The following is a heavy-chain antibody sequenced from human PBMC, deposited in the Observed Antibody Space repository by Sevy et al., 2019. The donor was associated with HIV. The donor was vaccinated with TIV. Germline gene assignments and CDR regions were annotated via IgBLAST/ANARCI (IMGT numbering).Heavy chain of an antibody. V-gene: IGHV4-39*01. CDR1: GGSISSSSYY. CDR3: ASILRVLEWLLFDY. CDR2: IYYSGST. J-gene: IGHJ4*02. D-gene: IGHD3-3*01. Sequence: SETLSLTCTVSGGSISSSSYYWGWIRQPPGKGLEWIGSIYYSGSTYYNPSLKSRVTISVDTSKNQFSLKLSSVTAADTAVYYCASILRVLEWLLFDYWGQGTLVTVSS.